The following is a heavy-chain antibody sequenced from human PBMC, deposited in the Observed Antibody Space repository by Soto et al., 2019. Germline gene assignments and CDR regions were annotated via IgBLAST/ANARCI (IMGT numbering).Heavy chain of an antibody. J-gene: IGHJ6*04. CDR3: ARDQGGGVLRGAGVDV. CDR1: GGSINSHDHY. V-gene: IGHV4-31*10. CDR2: IYYRGTS. Sequence: QVHLQESGPGVLKPSQTLSLTCTVSGGSINSHDHYWSWIRQHPGKGLEWVGHIYYRGTSSYNPSPQSRLTSPLDTSKNSFPPPPASVPAAHTAADSCARDQGGGVLRGAGVDVWGSGTGVTAPS. D-gene: IGHD3-10*01.